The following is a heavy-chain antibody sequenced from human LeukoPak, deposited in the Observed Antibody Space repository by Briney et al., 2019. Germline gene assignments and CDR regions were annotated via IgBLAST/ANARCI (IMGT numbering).Heavy chain of an antibody. J-gene: IGHJ4*02. CDR1: GYTFTSYG. Sequence: ASVKVSCKASGYTFTSYGISWVRQAPGQGLEWMGWISAYNGNTNYAQKLPGRVTMTTDTSTSTAYMELRSLRSDDTAVYYCARVDGYCSSTSCYYYFDYWGQGTLVTVSS. D-gene: IGHD2-2*01. CDR3: ARVDGYCSSTSCYYYFDY. CDR2: ISAYNGNT. V-gene: IGHV1-18*01.